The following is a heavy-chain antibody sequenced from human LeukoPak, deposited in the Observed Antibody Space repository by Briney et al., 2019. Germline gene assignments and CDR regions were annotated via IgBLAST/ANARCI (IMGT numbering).Heavy chain of an antibody. CDR2: MNPNSGNT. Sequence: ASVKVSCKASGYTFTSYDINWVRQATGQGLEWMGWMNPNSGNTGYAQKFQGRVTMTRNTSISTAYMELSSLRSEDTAVCYCARYRYGSGSYLNWFDPWGQGTLVTVSS. D-gene: IGHD3-10*01. J-gene: IGHJ5*02. V-gene: IGHV1-8*01. CDR3: ARYRYGSGSYLNWFDP. CDR1: GYTFTSYD.